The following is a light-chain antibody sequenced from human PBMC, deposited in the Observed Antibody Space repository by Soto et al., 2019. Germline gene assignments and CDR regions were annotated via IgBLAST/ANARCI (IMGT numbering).Light chain of an antibody. CDR3: QQYGSSET. V-gene: IGKV3-20*01. CDR1: QSVSSSY. CDR2: GAS. J-gene: IGKJ1*01. Sequence: EIVLTQSPGTLSLSPGERSTLACSASQSVSSSYLAWYQQKPGQAPRLVIYGASSRATGIPDRFSGSGSGTDVTLTISSLEQEDFAVNYCQQYGSSETFGQGTKVDIK.